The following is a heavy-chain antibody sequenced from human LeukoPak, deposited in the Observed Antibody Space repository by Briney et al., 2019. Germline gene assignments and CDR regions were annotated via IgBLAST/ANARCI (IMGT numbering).Heavy chain of an antibody. D-gene: IGHD6-13*01. Sequence: ASVKVSCKASGYTFTSYDISWVRQATGQGLEWMGWMNPNSGNTGYAQKFQGRVTITRNTSISTAYMELSSLRSEDTAVYYCARGRGSSWYMIDYWGQGTLVTVSS. J-gene: IGHJ4*02. CDR1: GYTFTSYD. CDR3: ARGRGSSWYMIDY. V-gene: IGHV1-8*03. CDR2: MNPNSGNT.